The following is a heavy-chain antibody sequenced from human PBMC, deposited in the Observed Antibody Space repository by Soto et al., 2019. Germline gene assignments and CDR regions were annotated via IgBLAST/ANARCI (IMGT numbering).Heavy chain of an antibody. Sequence: EVQLVESGGGLVQPGGSLRLSCAASGFTVSSNYMSWVRQAPGKGLEWVSVIYSGGSTYYADSVKGRFTISRDNSKNTLYLQMNSLRAEDTAVYHCARHGPYVHMVDYWGQGTLVTVSS. CDR2: IYSGGST. CDR3: ARHGPYVHMVDY. D-gene: IGHD2-21*01. CDR1: GFTVSSNY. V-gene: IGHV3-66*04. J-gene: IGHJ4*02.